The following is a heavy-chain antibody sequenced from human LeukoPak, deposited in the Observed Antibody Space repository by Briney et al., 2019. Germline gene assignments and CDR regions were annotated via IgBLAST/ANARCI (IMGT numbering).Heavy chain of an antibody. J-gene: IGHJ3*02. D-gene: IGHD2-2*01. V-gene: IGHV3-30*04. CDR1: GFTFSSYA. Sequence: GGSLRLSCAASGFTFSSYAMHWVRQAPGKGLEWVAVISYDGSNKYYADYVKGRFTISRDNSKNTLYLQMNSLRAEDTAVYYCARSTVHAFDIWGQGTMVTVSS. CDR2: ISYDGSNK. CDR3: ARSTVHAFDI.